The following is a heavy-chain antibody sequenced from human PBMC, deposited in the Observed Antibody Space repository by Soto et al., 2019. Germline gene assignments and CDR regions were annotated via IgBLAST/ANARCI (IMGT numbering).Heavy chain of an antibody. CDR2: IYYSGST. D-gene: IGHD3-10*01. Sequence: PSETLSLTCTVSGGSISSSSYYWGWIRQPPGKGLEWIGSIYYSGSTYYNPSLKSRVTISVDTSKNQFSLKLSSVTAADTAVYYCARHRGITMVRGVIPGWFDPWGQGTLVTLL. CDR1: GGSISSSSYY. J-gene: IGHJ5*02. CDR3: ARHRGITMVRGVIPGWFDP. V-gene: IGHV4-39*01.